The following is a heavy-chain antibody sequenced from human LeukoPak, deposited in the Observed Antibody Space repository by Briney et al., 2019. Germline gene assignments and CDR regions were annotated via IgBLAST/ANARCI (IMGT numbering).Heavy chain of an antibody. Sequence: GGSLRLSCTASGFTFTNYAAHWVRQAPGKGLEWVALISYDGSNKYYADSVKGRFTISRDNSKNTLYLQMNSLRAEDTAVYYCARGPSGYHNTGGQGTLVTVSS. CDR3: ARGPSGYHNT. V-gene: IGHV3-30*04. CDR1: GFTFTNYA. CDR2: ISYDGSNK. J-gene: IGHJ4*02. D-gene: IGHD5-12*01.